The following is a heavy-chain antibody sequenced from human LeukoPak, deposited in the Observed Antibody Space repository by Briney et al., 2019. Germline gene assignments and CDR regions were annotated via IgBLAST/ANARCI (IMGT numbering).Heavy chain of an antibody. V-gene: IGHV3-23*01. CDR3: AKDTGVAWFGEAFDI. Sequence: PGGSLRLSCAASGFTFSSYAMNWVRQAPGKGLEWVSVISGSGGSTYYADSVKGRFSFSRDNSKNTLYLQMNSLRAEDTAVYYCAKDTGVAWFGEAFDIWGQGTMVTVSS. D-gene: IGHD3-10*01. J-gene: IGHJ3*02. CDR2: ISGSGGST. CDR1: GFTFSSYA.